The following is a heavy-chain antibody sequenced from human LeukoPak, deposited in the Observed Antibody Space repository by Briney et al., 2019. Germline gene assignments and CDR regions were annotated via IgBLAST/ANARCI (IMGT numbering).Heavy chain of an antibody. CDR3: ARAGGPGSVDY. CDR1: GFTFGANW. Sequence: GGSLRLSCAASGFTFGANWMSWVRQPPGTGLEWVANINEDGTQKYYVDPVEGRFTISRDNAKKLLFLQMSSLRVEDTAVYYCARAGGPGSVDYWGRGTLVTVSS. D-gene: IGHD4-23*01. J-gene: IGHJ4*02. V-gene: IGHV3-7*04. CDR2: INEDGTQK.